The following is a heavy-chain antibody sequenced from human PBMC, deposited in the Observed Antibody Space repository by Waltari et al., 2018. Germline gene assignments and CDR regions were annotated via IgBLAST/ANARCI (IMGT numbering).Heavy chain of an antibody. CDR2: IYQGGST. J-gene: IGHJ4*02. CDR1: NFSIRSGFY. D-gene: IGHD3-16*01. V-gene: IGHV4-38-2*02. CDR3: MREVKRGVAITSDF. Sequence: QVQLRESGPGLVKPSGTLSVMCAVSNFSIRSGFYWGWIRQPPRKGLEWIGSIYQGGSTYYNPSFKRRVTISMDASRNRLSLRMTSVTAADTAVYYCMREVKRGVAITSDFWGQGTLVTVSS.